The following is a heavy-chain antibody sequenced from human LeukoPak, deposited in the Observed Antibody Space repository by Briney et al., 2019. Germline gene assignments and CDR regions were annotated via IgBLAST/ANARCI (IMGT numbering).Heavy chain of an antibody. V-gene: IGHV1-69*05. Sequence: ASVKVSCKASGGTFSSYAISWVRQAPGQGLEWMGRIIPIFGTANYAQKFQGRVTIITDESTSTAYMELSSLRSEDTAVYYCARDQNHRALMVYAKAAYYYYYMDVWGKGTTVTVSS. J-gene: IGHJ6*03. CDR1: GGTFSSYA. D-gene: IGHD2-8*01. CDR3: ARDQNHRALMVYAKAAYYYYYMDV. CDR2: IIPIFGTA.